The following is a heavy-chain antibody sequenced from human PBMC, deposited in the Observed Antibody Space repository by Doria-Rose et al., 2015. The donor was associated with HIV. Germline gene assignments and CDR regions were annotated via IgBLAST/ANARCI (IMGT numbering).Heavy chain of an antibody. J-gene: IGHJ4*02. CDR3: ARIKSSRWYHKYYFDF. Sequence: SGPVLVKPTETLTLTCTVSGVSLSSPGMGVSWIRQPPGKALEWLANFFSDDERSYKTSLKSRLTIYRSTSKSQVVLTMTDMDPVDTATYYCARIKSSRWYHKYYFDFWGQGTLVIVSA. CDR2: FFSDDER. D-gene: IGHD6-13*01. V-gene: IGHV2-26*01. CDR1: GVSLSSPGMG.